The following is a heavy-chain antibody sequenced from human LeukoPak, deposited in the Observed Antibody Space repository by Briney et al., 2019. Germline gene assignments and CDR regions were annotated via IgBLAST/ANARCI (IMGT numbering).Heavy chain of an antibody. J-gene: IGHJ2*01. D-gene: IGHD1-1*01. V-gene: IGHV4-59*01. CDR1: GGSISSYY. CDR3: ARPHDGSYWYFDL. CDR2: IYYSGST. Sequence: SETLSLTYTVSGGSISSYYWSWIRQPPGKGLEWIGYIYYSGSTNYNPSLKSRVTISVDTSKNQFSLKLSSVTAADTAVYYCARPHDGSYWYFDLWGRGTLVTVSS.